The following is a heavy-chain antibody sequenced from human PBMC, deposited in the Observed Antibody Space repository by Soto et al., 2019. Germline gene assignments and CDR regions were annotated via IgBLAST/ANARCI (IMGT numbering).Heavy chain of an antibody. J-gene: IGHJ5*02. CDR2: ISAYNGNT. CDR1: GYTFTSYG. D-gene: IGHD6-19*01. CDR3: AIAYAGIAVAGGWFDP. Sequence: QVQLVQSGAEVKKPGASVKVSCKASGYTFTSYGISWGRQAPGQGLEWMGWISAYNGNTNYAQKLQGRVTMTTDTSTSTAYMELRSLISDDTAVYYCAIAYAGIAVAGGWFDPWGQGTLVTVSS. V-gene: IGHV1-18*01.